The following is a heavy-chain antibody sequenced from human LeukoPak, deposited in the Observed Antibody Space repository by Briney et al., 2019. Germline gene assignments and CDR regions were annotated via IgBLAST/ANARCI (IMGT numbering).Heavy chain of an antibody. CDR2: VNHSGST. D-gene: IGHD3-3*01. J-gene: IGHJ5*02. CDR1: GGSFRGYY. V-gene: IGHV4-34*01. Sequence: SETLSLTCAVYGGSFRGYYWSWIRQPPGTGLEWIGEVNHSGSTNYNPSLKSRVTISEDTSKNQFSLKLSSVTAADTAVYYCARGGNIWSGLLGRNWFDPWGQGTLVAVSS. CDR3: ARGGNIWSGLLGRNWFDP.